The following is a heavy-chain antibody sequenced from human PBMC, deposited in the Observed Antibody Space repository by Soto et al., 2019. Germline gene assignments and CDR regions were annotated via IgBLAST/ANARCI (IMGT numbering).Heavy chain of an antibody. CDR1: GGSISSTSYY. J-gene: IGHJ5*02. V-gene: IGHV4-39*01. CDR3: ARPRYFDWLAHEYNWFDP. Sequence: QLQLQESGPGLVKPSETLSLTCTVSGGSISSTSYYWGWIRQPPGKGLEWVGSISYSGSTYYNPSLKSRVTISIDTSKNQFSLKLSSVTAADTALYYCARPRYFDWLAHEYNWFDPWGQGTLVTVSS. D-gene: IGHD3-9*01. CDR2: ISYSGST.